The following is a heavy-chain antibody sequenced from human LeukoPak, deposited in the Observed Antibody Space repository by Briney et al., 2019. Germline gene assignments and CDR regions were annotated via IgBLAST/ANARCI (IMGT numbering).Heavy chain of an antibody. V-gene: IGHV1-18*01. D-gene: IGHD1-26*01. CDR3: ARDRFSGSYSQYYFDY. Sequence: ASVEVSCEASGYTFASYGISWVRQAPGQGLEWMGWISAYNGNTNYAQKLQGRVTMTTDTSTSTAYMELRSLRSDDTAVCYCARDRFSGSYSQYYFDYWGQGTLVTVSS. CDR2: ISAYNGNT. CDR1: GYTFASYG. J-gene: IGHJ4*02.